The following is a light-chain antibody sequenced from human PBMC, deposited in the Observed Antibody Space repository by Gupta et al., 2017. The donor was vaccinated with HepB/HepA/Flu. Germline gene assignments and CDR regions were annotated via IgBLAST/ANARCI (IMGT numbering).Light chain of an antibody. CDR1: SDHVGDQG. J-gene: IGLJ3*02. CDR2: RNN. Sequence: LPQPPSVSQGFRQTATLTCTGSSDHVGDQGAAWQQQHQGHPPKLLCFRNNNRPSGISERFSASRSGNTASLTITGLQSEDEADYYCTSCESSRSAHVFGGGTKLTVL. CDR3: TSCESSRSAHV. V-gene: IGLV10-54*04.